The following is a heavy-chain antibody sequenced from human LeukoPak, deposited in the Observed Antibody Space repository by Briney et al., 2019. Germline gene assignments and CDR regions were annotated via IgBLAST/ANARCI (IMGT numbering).Heavy chain of an antibody. CDR1: GGSISSYY. Sequence: PSETLSLTSTVSGGSISSYYWSWIRQPPGKGLEWIGYIYYSGSTNYNPSLKSRVTISVDTSKNQFSLKLSSVTAADTAVYYCARARLYGDYYFDYWGQGTLVTVSS. V-gene: IGHV4-59*01. J-gene: IGHJ4*02. CDR3: ARARLYGDYYFDY. D-gene: IGHD4-17*01. CDR2: IYYSGST.